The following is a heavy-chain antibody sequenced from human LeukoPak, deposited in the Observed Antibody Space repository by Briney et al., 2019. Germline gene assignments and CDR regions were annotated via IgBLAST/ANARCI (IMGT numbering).Heavy chain of an antibody. J-gene: IGHJ4*02. Sequence: GRSLRLSCAASGFTFSSYGMHWVRQAPGKGLEWVAVIWYDGSKKYYADSVKGRFTISRDDSKSTLYLQMNSLRAEDTAVYYCTTKVIRGNSGDDYDDWGQGTLVTVSS. V-gene: IGHV3-33*01. D-gene: IGHD5-12*01. CDR3: TTKVIRGNSGDDYDD. CDR1: GFTFSSYG. CDR2: IWYDGSKK.